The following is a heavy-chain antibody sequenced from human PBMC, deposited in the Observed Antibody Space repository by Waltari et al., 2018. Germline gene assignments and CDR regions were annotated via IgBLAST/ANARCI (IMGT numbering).Heavy chain of an antibody. Sequence: QVQLVESGGGVVQPGRSLRLSCAASGFTFSSYGMHWVRQAPGKGLEWVAVIWYDGSNKYYADSVKGRFTISRDNSKNTLYLQMNSLRAEDTAVYYCAKDFPLYCSGGSCYFDYWGQGTLVTVSS. CDR3: AKDFPLYCSGGSCYFDY. J-gene: IGHJ4*02. D-gene: IGHD2-15*01. V-gene: IGHV3-33*06. CDR2: IWYDGSNK. CDR1: GFTFSSYG.